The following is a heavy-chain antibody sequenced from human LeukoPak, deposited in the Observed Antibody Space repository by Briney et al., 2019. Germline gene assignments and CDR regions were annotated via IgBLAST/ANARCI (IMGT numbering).Heavy chain of an antibody. CDR2: ISYRSPWYY. Sequence: SHTHSLTYAISGDSVSSTSVSWNWIRQSPSRGLEWLGRISYRSPWYYEYAVSVKRRISINPDTAKHQFSLRLTSFTPGDTAIDYCARTWLVLPTTWDQGT. D-gene: IGHD4/OR15-4a*01. V-gene: IGHV6-1*01. J-gene: IGHJ5*02. CDR1: GDSVSSTSVS. CDR3: ARTWLVLPTT.